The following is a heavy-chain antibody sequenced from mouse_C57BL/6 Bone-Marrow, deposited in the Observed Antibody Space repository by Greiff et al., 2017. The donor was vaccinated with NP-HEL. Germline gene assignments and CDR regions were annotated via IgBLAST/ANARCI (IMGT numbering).Heavy chain of an antibody. CDR2: IWRGGST. J-gene: IGHJ2*01. Sequence: VQLKESGPGLVQPSQSLSITCTVSGFSLTSYGVHWVRQSPGKGLEWLGVIWRGGSTDYNAAFMSRLSITKDNSKSQVFFKMNSLQADDTAIYYCAKGGGSSPYYFDYWGQGTTLTVSS. D-gene: IGHD1-1*01. V-gene: IGHV2-5*01. CDR1: GFSLTSYG. CDR3: AKGGGSSPYYFDY.